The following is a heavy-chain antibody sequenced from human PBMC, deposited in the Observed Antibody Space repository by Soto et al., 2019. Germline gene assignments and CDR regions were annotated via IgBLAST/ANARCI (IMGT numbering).Heavy chain of an antibody. D-gene: IGHD5-12*01. CDR1: GFTFSNAW. CDR3: ARGGSGYDFDY. J-gene: IGHJ4*02. V-gene: IGHV3-15*07. CDR2: IKSKTDGGTT. Sequence: GGSLRLSCAASGFTFSNAWINWVRQAPGKGLEWVGRIKSKTDGGTTDFAAPVKGRFAISRDDSKNMVYLQMNSLRAEDTAVYYCARGGSGYDFDYWGQGTLVTVSS.